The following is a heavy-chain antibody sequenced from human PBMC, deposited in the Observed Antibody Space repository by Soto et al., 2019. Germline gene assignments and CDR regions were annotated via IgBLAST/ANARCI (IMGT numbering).Heavy chain of an antibody. Sequence: QVQLVQSGAEVKKPGASVKVSCKASGYTFTSYAMHWVRQAPGQRLEWMGWINAGNGNTKYSQKFQGRVTITRDTSASTAYMELSSLRSEDTPVYYCARSVYSGYDGDYWGQGTLVTVSS. J-gene: IGHJ4*02. V-gene: IGHV1-3*01. CDR2: INAGNGNT. CDR3: ARSVYSGYDGDY. D-gene: IGHD5-12*01. CDR1: GYTFTSYA.